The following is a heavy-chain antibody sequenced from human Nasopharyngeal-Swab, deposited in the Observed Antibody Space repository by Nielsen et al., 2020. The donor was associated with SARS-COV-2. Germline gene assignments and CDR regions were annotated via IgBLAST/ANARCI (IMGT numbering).Heavy chain of an antibody. CDR2: ISGSGGST. Sequence: WIRQPPGKGLEWVSAISGSGGSTYYADSVKGRFTISRDKSKNTLYLQMNSLRAEDTAVYYCAKDRVGGYYDFWSGQYEYYFDYWGQGTLVTVSS. V-gene: IGHV3-23*01. J-gene: IGHJ4*02. CDR3: AKDRVGGYYDFWSGQYEYYFDY. D-gene: IGHD3-3*01.